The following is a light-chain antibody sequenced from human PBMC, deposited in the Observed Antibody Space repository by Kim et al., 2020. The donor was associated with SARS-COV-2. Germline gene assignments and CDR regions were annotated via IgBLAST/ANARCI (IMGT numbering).Light chain of an antibody. CDR3: QAWDSSTAV. V-gene: IGLV3-1*01. CDR1: KLGDKY. Sequence: SYELTQPPSVSVSPGQTASITCSGDKLGDKYACWYQQKPGQSPVLVIYQDSKRPSGIPERFSGSNSGNTATLNISGTQAMDEADYYCQAWDSSTAVFGGG. CDR2: QDS. J-gene: IGLJ7*01.